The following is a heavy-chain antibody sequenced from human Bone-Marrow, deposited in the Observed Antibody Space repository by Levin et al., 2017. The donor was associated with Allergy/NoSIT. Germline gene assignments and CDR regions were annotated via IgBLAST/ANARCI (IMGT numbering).Heavy chain of an antibody. Sequence: KVSCKGSGYSFTTYWIGWVRQMPGKGLEWMGIIYPGDSDTRYSPSFQGQVTISADKSISTAYMQWGSLRASDTATYYCARYTSSSIYWGQGTLVTVSS. J-gene: IGHJ4*02. D-gene: IGHD6-6*01. CDR1: GYSFTTYW. CDR3: ARYTSSSIY. CDR2: IYPGDSDT. V-gene: IGHV5-51*01.